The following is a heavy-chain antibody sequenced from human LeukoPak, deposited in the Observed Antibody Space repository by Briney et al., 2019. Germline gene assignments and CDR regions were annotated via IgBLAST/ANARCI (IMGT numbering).Heavy chain of an antibody. V-gene: IGHV3-23*01. CDR3: AKVRAGSGSALSSWYFDL. CDR1: GISFSNYA. D-gene: IGHD3-10*01. Sequence: GGSLRLSSAASGISFSNYAMSWVRQTPGKGLEWVSGISGSGHSTDYTDSVTGRFTISRDNSKNTLYLQMDTLRAEDTAVYFCAKVRAGSGSALSSWYFDLWGRGTLVTVSS. J-gene: IGHJ2*01. CDR2: ISGSGHST.